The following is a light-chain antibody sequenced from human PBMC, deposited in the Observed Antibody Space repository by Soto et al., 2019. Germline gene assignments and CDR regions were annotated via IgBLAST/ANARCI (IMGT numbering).Light chain of an antibody. CDR3: AAWDDSLNAYV. CDR2: SDI. V-gene: IGLV1-44*01. Sequence: QSVLTQPPSASGTPGQRVTISCSGSSSNIGSNSVNWYQQLPGTAPKLLIYSDIQRPSGVPDRFSGSKSGTSASLAISGLQSEDEADYYCAAWDDSLNAYVFGAGTKLTVL. J-gene: IGLJ1*01. CDR1: SSNIGSNS.